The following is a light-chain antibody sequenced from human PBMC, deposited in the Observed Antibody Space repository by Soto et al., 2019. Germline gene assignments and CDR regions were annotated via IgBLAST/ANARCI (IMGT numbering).Light chain of an antibody. V-gene: IGLV2-8*01. CDR3: SSYADSNNYV. Sequence: QSALTQPPSASGSPGQSVTISCTGTSSDVGGYNFVSWYQQHPGKAPKLMIYEVNKRPSGVPDRFSGSKSGNTASLTVSGLQAEDEADYYRSSYADSNNYVFGTGTKVTVL. CDR1: SSDVGGYNF. CDR2: EVN. J-gene: IGLJ1*01.